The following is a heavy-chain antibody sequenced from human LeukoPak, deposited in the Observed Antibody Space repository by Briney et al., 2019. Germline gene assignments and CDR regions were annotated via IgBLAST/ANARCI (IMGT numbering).Heavy chain of an antibody. CDR2: ISSSSSYI. Sequence: PGGSLRLSCAASGFIFSSYTMNWVRQAPGKGLEWVSSISSSSSYIYYADSVKGRFTISRDNAKNSLYLQMNSLRAEDTAVYYCARDSLYPSSGYNYWGQGTLVTVSS. V-gene: IGHV3-21*01. CDR3: ARDSLYPSSGYNY. J-gene: IGHJ4*02. CDR1: GFIFSSYT. D-gene: IGHD3-22*01.